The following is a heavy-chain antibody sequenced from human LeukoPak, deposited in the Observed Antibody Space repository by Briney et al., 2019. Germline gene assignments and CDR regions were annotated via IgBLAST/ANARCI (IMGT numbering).Heavy chain of an antibody. CDR3: ANGARGNWFDP. J-gene: IGHJ5*02. CDR1: GGTFSSYA. V-gene: IGHV1-69*04. D-gene: IGHD4-17*01. CDR2: IIPILGIA. Sequence: SVKVSCKASGGTFSSYAISWVRQAPGQGLEWMGRIIPILGIANYAQKLQGRVTMTTDTSTSTAYMELRSLRSDDTAVYYCANGARGNWFDPWGQGTLVTVSS.